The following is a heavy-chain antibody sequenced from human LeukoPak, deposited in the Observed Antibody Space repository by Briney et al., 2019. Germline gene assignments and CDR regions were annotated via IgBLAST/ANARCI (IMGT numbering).Heavy chain of an antibody. D-gene: IGHD2-2*01. Sequence: AGSLRLSCAASGFTFSSYSMNWVRQAPGKGLEWVSSISSSSSCIYYPPSVKGRFTISRDNAKNSLYLQMNSLRAEDTAVYYCASLGLTVVAAADSRDYWGQGNLVTVSS. CDR2: ISSSSSCI. J-gene: IGHJ4*02. V-gene: IGHV3-21*01. CDR3: ASLGLTVVAAADSRDY. CDR1: GFTFSSYS.